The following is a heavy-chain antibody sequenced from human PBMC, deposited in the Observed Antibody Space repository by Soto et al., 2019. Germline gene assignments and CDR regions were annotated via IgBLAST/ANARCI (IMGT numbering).Heavy chain of an antibody. Sequence: EVQLVASGGGLVQPGGSLRLSCAASGFSFSTYSINWVRQAPGKGLEWVSYISSSSSTIYYADSVKGRFTIPRDNAKNSMYLQRNSPRAEDTAVYYCARALSGSSWDFDYWGQVTLVTVSS. J-gene: IGHJ4*02. V-gene: IGHV3-48*01. D-gene: IGHD6-13*01. CDR2: ISSSSSTI. CDR1: GFSFSTYS. CDR3: ARALSGSSWDFDY.